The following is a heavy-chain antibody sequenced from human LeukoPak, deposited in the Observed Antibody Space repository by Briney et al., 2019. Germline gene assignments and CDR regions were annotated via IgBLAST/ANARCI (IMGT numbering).Heavy chain of an antibody. CDR2: IKSKTDGGTT. Sequence: GGSLRLSCAASGFTFSNAWMSWVRQAPGKGLEWVGRIKSKTDGGTTDYAAPVKGRFTISRDDSKNTLYLQMNSLKTEDTAVYYCTTDLVEDYDFWSGYDYGFDYWGQGTLVTVSS. J-gene: IGHJ4*02. CDR3: TTDLVEDYDFWSGYDYGFDY. V-gene: IGHV3-15*01. CDR1: GFTFSNAW. D-gene: IGHD3-3*01.